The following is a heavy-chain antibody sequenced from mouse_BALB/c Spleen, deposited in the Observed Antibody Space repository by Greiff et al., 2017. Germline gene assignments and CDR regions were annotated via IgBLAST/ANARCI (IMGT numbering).Heavy chain of an antibody. CDR3: ARGSYGNYEAFAY. CDR2: ISSGGST. Sequence: EVQRVESGGGLVKPGGSLKLSCAASGFTFSSYAMSWVRQTPEKRLEWVASISSGGSTYYPDSVKGRFTISRDNARNILYLQMSSLRSEDTAMYYCARGSYGNYEAFAYWGQGTLVTVSA. V-gene: IGHV5-6-5*01. CDR1: GFTFSSYA. D-gene: IGHD2-10*02. J-gene: IGHJ3*01.